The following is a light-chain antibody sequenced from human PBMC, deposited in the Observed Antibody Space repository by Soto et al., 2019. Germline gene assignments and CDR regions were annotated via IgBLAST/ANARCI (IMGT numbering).Light chain of an antibody. CDR3: QQDNIWPRR. CDR1: QSVNSN. CDR2: SAS. Sequence: VVNRSPDPWSVSPVERDTLLFRASQSVNSNLAWYQQNLGQAPRLLIYSASTRATGIPARFSGSGSGTEFTLTISSLQSEDFAVYCCQQDNIWPRRFAEGTIVAIK. J-gene: IGKJ4*02. V-gene: IGKV3D-15*01.